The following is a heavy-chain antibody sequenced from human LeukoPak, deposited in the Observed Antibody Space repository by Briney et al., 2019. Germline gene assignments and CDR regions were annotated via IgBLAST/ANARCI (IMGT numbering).Heavy chain of an antibody. Sequence: SQTLSLTCAVSVGSISSGCYSWSWIRQTPGKGLEWIGYIYHSGSTYYNPSLKSRVTISVDRSKNQFSLKVSSVTAADTAVYYCARGLGDSDAFDIWGQGTMVTVSS. D-gene: IGHD2-21*01. CDR1: VGSISSGCYS. J-gene: IGHJ3*02. CDR3: ARGLGDSDAFDI. V-gene: IGHV4-30-2*01. CDR2: IYHSGST.